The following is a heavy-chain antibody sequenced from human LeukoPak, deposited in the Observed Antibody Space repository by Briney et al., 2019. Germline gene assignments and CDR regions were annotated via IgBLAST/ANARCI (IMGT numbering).Heavy chain of an antibody. Sequence: GASVKVSCKASGGTFSSYAISWVRQAPGQGLEWMGRIIPIFGTANYAQKFQGRVTITTDESTSTAYMELSSLRSEDTAVYYCASHADYDFWSGYYSYNRFDPWGQGTLVTVSS. J-gene: IGHJ5*02. CDR2: IIPIFGTA. CDR1: GGTFSSYA. D-gene: IGHD3-3*01. V-gene: IGHV1-69*05. CDR3: ASHADYDFWSGYYSYNRFDP.